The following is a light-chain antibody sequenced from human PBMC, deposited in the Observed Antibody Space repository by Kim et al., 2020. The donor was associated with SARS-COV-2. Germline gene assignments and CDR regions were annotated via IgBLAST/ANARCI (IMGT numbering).Light chain of an antibody. V-gene: IGKV3-15*01. Sequence: SPGARATLSFRASQSVSSIVAGCQQKPGQAPRLLIYGASTRATDIPARFSGSGSVTEFTLIISSLQSEDLADYFCQQYDDWPPWTFGQGTKVDIK. CDR3: QQYDDWPPWT. CDR1: QSVSSI. J-gene: IGKJ1*01. CDR2: GAS.